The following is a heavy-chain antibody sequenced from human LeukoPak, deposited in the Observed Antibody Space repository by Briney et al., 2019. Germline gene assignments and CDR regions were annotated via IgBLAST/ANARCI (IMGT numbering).Heavy chain of an antibody. J-gene: IGHJ3*02. CDR1: GGSFSGYY. Sequence: SDTLSLTCAVYGGSFSGYYWSWIRQPPGKGLEWIGEINHSGSTNYNPSLKSRVTISVDTSKNQFSLKLNSVTAADTAVYYCARTPLARAFDIWGQGTMVTVSS. CDR2: INHSGST. V-gene: IGHV4-34*01. CDR3: ARTPLARAFDI.